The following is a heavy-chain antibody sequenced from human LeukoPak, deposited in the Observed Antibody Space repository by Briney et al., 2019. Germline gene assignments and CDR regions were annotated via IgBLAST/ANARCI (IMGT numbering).Heavy chain of an antibody. CDR1: GFRFTSFG. V-gene: IGHV3-30*02. D-gene: IGHD3-10*02. J-gene: IGHJ6*04. Sequence: GGSLRLSCATSGFRFTSFGMHWVRQAPGKGLEWVAYIHSDVNRKHYADSVKGRFTISRDNSKNTLHLQMNSLRSADTAVYYCAELGITMIGGVWGKGTTVTISS. CDR3: AELGITMIGGV. CDR2: IHSDVNRK.